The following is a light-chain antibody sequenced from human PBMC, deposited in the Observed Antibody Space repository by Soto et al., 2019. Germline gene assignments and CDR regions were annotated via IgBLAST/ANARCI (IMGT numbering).Light chain of an antibody. CDR1: SSDVGGYTY. CDR2: DVS. Sequence: QSALTQPASVSGSPGQAITISCTGTSSDVGGYTYVSWYQQHPGKAPKFIIYDVSNRPSGVSNRFSGSKSGNTASLTISGLQAEDEDDYYCSSYTTSNTSKIVFGTGTKVTVL. J-gene: IGLJ1*01. V-gene: IGLV2-14*01. CDR3: SSYTTSNTSKIV.